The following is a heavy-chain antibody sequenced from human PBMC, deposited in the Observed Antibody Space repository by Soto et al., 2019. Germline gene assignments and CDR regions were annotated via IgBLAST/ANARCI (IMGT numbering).Heavy chain of an antibody. Sequence: GELKRVSRKGAGYSFASYWIGCVSQMTGKGLEWMGIIYPGDSDTRYSPSFQGQVTISADKSISTAYLQWSSLKASDTAMYYCARAESGYSYGFADVWGQGTTVTVSS. V-gene: IGHV5-51*01. D-gene: IGHD5-18*01. J-gene: IGHJ6*02. CDR1: GYSFASYW. CDR2: IYPGDSDT. CDR3: ARAESGYSYGFADV.